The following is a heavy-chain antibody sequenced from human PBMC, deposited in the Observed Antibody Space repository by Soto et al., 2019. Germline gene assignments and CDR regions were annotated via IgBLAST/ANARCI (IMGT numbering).Heavy chain of an antibody. CDR3: ARDYYRFNSGYGFSMDV. CDR1: GFTFISYA. J-gene: IGHJ6*02. CDR2: ISYDGSNK. V-gene: IGHV3-30-3*01. Sequence: QVQLVESGGGVAQLGRPLRPSFAPSGFTFISYAMHWVRQAPAKGLEGGAVISYDGSNKYYADSVKGRFTISRDNSKNTLYLQMNSLRAEDTAVYYCARDYYRFNSGYGFSMDVWGQGTTVTVSS. D-gene: IGHD5-12*01.